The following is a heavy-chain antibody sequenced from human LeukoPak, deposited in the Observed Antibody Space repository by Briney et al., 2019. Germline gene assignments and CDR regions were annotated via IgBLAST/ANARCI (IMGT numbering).Heavy chain of an antibody. V-gene: IGHV5-51*01. J-gene: IGHJ3*02. CDR3: ARRRGRDRGAFDI. CDR2: IYPGDSDT. CDR1: GYSFTSYW. Sequence: GESLKISCKGSGYSFTSYWIGWVRQMPGKGLEWMGIIYPGDSDTRYSPSFQGQVTISADKSITTAYLQWSGLKASDTAMYYCARRRGRDRGAFDIRGQGTMVTVSS. D-gene: IGHD1-14*01.